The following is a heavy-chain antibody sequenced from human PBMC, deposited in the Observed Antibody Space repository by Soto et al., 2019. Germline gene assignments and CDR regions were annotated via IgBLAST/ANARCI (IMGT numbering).Heavy chain of an antibody. Sequence: RASVNVSFKASGYTFTSDGISWVRQAPGQGLEWMGWISAYNGNTNYAQKLQGRVTMTTDTSTSTAYMELRSLRSDDTAVYYCARDSRSWYLSYYYYYLGMDVWGHGTTVTVSS. CDR1: GYTFTSDG. CDR3: ARDSRSWYLSYYYYYLGMDV. J-gene: IGHJ6*02. D-gene: IGHD6-13*01. CDR2: ISAYNGNT. V-gene: IGHV1-18*04.